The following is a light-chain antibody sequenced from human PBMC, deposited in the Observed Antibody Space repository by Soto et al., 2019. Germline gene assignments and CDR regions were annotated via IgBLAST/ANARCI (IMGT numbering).Light chain of an antibody. J-gene: IGKJ5*01. V-gene: IGKV3-11*01. CDR1: QSVSSY. Sequence: EIVLTQSPATLSLSPGERATLSCRASQSVSSYLAWYQQKPGQAPRLLIYDASNRATGIPARFSGSGSGTEFTLTISSLEPEDFAVYYCQQRSNWRSITFGQGTRLEIK. CDR2: DAS. CDR3: QQRSNWRSIT.